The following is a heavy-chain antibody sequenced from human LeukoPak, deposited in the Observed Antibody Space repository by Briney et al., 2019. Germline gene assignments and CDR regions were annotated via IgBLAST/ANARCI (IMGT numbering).Heavy chain of an antibody. J-gene: IGHJ6*02. CDR1: GGSISSDY. CDR2: IYYSGSA. CDR3: ARDPVMATPYYYGMDA. D-gene: IGHD5-24*01. Sequence: PSETLSLTCTVSGGSISSDYWNWIRQPPGKGLEWIGYIYYSGSATYNPYLNNRVTISVDRSKNQFSLRLSSVTAADTAVYYCARDPVMATPYYYGMDAWGQGTTVTVS. V-gene: IGHV4-59*01.